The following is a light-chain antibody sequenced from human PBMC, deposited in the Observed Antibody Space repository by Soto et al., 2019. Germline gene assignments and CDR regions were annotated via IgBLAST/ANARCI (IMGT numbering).Light chain of an antibody. CDR2: EVS. CDR1: SSDVGNYKY. J-gene: IGLJ3*02. V-gene: IGLV2-14*01. CDR3: GTWDSSLRAWM. Sequence: QSALTQPASVSGSPGQSITISCTGTSSDVGNYKYVSWYQQHPGKAPKLMIYEVSNRPSGVSNRFSGSKSGNTASLTISGLQAEDETDYYCGTWDSSLRAWMFGGGTKVTVL.